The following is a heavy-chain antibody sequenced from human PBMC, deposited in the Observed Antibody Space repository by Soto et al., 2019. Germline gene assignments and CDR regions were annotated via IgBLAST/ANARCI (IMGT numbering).Heavy chain of an antibody. J-gene: IGHJ2*01. Sequence: EVQLVESGGGLIQPGGSLSLSCAASGFTVSSNYMSWVRQAPGKGLEWVSVLYSGGSTYYADSVKGRFTISRDNSKNTLYLQMNSLRAEDTAVYYCATSTVTRDWYFDLWGRGTLVTVSS. CDR3: ATSTVTRDWYFDL. V-gene: IGHV3-53*01. CDR2: LYSGGST. D-gene: IGHD4-4*01. CDR1: GFTVSSNY.